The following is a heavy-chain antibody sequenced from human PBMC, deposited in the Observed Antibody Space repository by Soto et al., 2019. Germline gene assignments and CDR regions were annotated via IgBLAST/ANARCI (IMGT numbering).Heavy chain of an antibody. CDR3: ARQIGCSNYPPLWYYYYGMDV. CDR2: IYYSGRT. J-gene: IGHJ6*02. CDR1: GGSISSSSYY. Sequence: SETLSLTCTVSGGSISSSSYYWGWIRQPPGKGLKWIESIYYSGRTYYNPFLKSRVTISVDTSKNQCSLKLSSVTAADTAVYYCARQIGCSNYPPLWYYYYGMDVWGQGTTVTVSS. V-gene: IGHV4-39*01. D-gene: IGHD4-4*01.